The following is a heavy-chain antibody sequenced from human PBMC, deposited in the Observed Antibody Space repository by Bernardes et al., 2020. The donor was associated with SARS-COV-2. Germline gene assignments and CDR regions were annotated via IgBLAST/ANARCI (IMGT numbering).Heavy chain of an antibody. Sequence: GGSLRLSCAASGFGLKYSAMHWVRQAPGKSLEWVSLISSDGTTTYYADSVRGRFTISKDDSENSLWLQMNSLRPEDTALYFCVKGRSGYSSLHHWGQGTLVTVSA. J-gene: IGHJ1*01. D-gene: IGHD3-22*01. CDR3: VKGRSGYSSLHH. CDR2: ISSDGTTT. V-gene: IGHV3-43*01. CDR1: GFGLKYSA.